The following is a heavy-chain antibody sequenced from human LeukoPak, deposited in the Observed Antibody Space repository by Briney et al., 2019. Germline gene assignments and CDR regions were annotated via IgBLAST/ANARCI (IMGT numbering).Heavy chain of an antibody. CDR3: ARDAGFGSSWSWFDP. J-gene: IGHJ5*02. Sequence: SQTPSLTCAISGDSVSTNSAGWNWIRQSPSRGLEGVGRTYYRSKWYNDYAVSVKGRITINPDTSKNQFSLQLNSVTPEDTAVYYCARDAGFGSSWSWFDPWGQGTLVTVSS. CDR1: GDSVSTNSAG. V-gene: IGHV6-1*01. CDR2: TYYRSKWYN. D-gene: IGHD6-13*01.